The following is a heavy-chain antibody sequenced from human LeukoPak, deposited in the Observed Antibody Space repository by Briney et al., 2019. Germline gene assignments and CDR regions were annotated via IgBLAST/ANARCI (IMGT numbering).Heavy chain of an antibody. CDR2: IYSGGST. Sequence: GGSLRLSCAASGFTVSSNYMSWVRQAPGKGLEWVSVIYSGGSTYYADSVKGRFTISRDNSKNTLYLQMNSLRAEDTAVYYCARGASGGYCDWLSNLYNWFDPWGQGTLVTVSS. CDR1: GFTVSSNY. D-gene: IGHD3-9*01. CDR3: ARGASGGYCDWLSNLYNWFDP. V-gene: IGHV3-66*01. J-gene: IGHJ5*02.